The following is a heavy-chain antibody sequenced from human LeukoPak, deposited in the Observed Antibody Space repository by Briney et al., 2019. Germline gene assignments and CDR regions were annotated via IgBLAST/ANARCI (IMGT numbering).Heavy chain of an antibody. V-gene: IGHV3-30*04. J-gene: IGHJ4*02. Sequence: GRSLRLSCAASGFTFSSYAMHWVRQAPGKGLEWVAVTSYDGSNKYYADSVKGRFTISRDNSKNTLYLQMNSLRAEDTAVYYCARDGGELRYFDWLLQRGQFYYFDYWGQGTLVTVSS. CDR2: TSYDGSNK. CDR3: ARDGGELRYFDWLLQRGQFYYFDY. D-gene: IGHD3-9*01. CDR1: GFTFSSYA.